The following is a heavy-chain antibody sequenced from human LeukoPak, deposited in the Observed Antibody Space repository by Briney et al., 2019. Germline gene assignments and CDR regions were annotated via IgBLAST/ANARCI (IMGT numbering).Heavy chain of an antibody. CDR3: ARGSTMGATDAFDI. J-gene: IGHJ3*02. V-gene: IGHV3-13*01. Sequence: GGSLRLSCAASGFTFSSYDMHWVRQATGKGLEWVSAIGTAGDTYYPGSVKGRFTISRENAKNSLYLQMNSLRAEDTAVYYCARGSTMGATDAFDIWGQGTMVTVSS. D-gene: IGHD1-26*01. CDR1: GFTFSSYD. CDR2: IGTAGDT.